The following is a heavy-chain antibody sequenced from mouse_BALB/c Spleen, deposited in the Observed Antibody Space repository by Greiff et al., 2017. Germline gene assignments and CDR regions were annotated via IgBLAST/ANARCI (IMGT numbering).Heavy chain of an antibody. D-gene: IGHD3-3*01. V-gene: IGHV14-4*02. CDR3: NAWGRKAMDY. CDR1: GFNIKDYY. CDR2: IDPENGDT. Sequence: VQLKESGAELVRSGASVKLSCTASGFNIKDYYMHWVKQRPEQGLEWIGWIDPENGDTEYAPKFQGKATMTADTSSNTAYLQLSSLTSEDTAVYYCNAWGRKAMDYWGQGTSVTVSS. J-gene: IGHJ4*01.